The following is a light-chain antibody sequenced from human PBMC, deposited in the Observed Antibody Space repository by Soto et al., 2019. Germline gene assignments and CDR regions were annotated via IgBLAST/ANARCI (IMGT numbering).Light chain of an antibody. J-gene: IGLJ2*01. V-gene: IGLV1-47*01. CDR2: RNN. CDR3: AAWDDSLSGVV. Sequence: QAVVTQPPSASGTPGQRVTISCSGSSSNIGSNLVYWYQHIPGTAPKLLIYRNNQRPSGVPDRFSGSKSGTSASLAISGLRCEGEADYYCAAWDDSLSGVVFGGGTKLTVL. CDR1: SSNIGSNL.